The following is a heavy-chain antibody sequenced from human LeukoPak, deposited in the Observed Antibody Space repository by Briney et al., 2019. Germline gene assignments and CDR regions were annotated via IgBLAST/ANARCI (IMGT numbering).Heavy chain of an antibody. V-gene: IGHV1-2*02. Sequence: ASVKVSCKASGYIFTGYYMHWVRQAPGQGLEWMGWINPNSGDTNYAQKLQGRVTMTTDTSTSTAYMELRSLRSDDTAVYYCARVEHPYYGSGSYYFEWGQGTLVTVSS. CDR1: GYIFTGYY. CDR3: ARVEHPYYGSGSYYFE. J-gene: IGHJ4*02. CDR2: INPNSGDT. D-gene: IGHD3-10*01.